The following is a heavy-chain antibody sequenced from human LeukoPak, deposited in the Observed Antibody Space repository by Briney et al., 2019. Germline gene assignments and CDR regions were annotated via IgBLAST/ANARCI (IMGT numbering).Heavy chain of an antibody. D-gene: IGHD6-19*01. CDR1: GYTFSNYG. V-gene: IGHV1-18*01. Sequence: ASVKVSCKASGYTFSNYGITWVRQAPGQGLEWMGWIATYDGDTNYAQKIQGRVTMTTDTSTSTAYMELRSLRSDDTAVYYCAREETQWLALDYWGQGTLVTVSS. CDR2: IATYDGDT. J-gene: IGHJ4*02. CDR3: AREETQWLALDY.